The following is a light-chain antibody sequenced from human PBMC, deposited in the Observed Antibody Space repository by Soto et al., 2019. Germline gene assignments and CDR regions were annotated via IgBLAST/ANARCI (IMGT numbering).Light chain of an antibody. Sequence: QSVLTQPRSVSGSPGQSVTISCTGTTGDVGAYNFVSWYQQHPGKAPKLMIYDASKRPSGVPDRFSASKSGNMASLTISGLQAEDEADYYCCSYAGSVTWVFGGGTKLTVL. V-gene: IGLV2-11*01. CDR1: TGDVGAYNF. J-gene: IGLJ3*02. CDR3: CSYAGSVTWV. CDR2: DAS.